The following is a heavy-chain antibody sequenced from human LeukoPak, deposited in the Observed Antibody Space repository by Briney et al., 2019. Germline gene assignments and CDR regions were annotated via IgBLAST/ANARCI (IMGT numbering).Heavy chain of an antibody. Sequence: GGSLRLSCAASGFTFSSYAMSWVRQAPGKGMEWVSAISGSGGSTYYADSVKGRFTISRDNAKNSLYLQMNSLRAEDMALYYCAKESYGSGPLDYWGQGTLVTVSS. CDR1: GFTFSSYA. J-gene: IGHJ4*02. CDR2: ISGSGGST. V-gene: IGHV3-23*01. D-gene: IGHD3-10*01. CDR3: AKESYGSGPLDY.